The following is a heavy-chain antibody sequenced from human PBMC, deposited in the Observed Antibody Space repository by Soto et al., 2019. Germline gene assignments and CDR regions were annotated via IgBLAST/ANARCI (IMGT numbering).Heavy chain of an antibody. CDR3: AKDIDDTVAIFGVVIISFDY. Sequence: GGSLRLSCAASGFTFSSYAMSWVRQAPGKGLEWVSAISGSGGSTYYADSVKGRFTISRDNSKNTLYLQMNSLRAEDTAVYYCAKDIDDTVAIFGVVIISFDYWGQGTLVTVSS. CDR2: ISGSGGST. V-gene: IGHV3-23*01. CDR1: GFTFSSYA. D-gene: IGHD3-3*01. J-gene: IGHJ4*02.